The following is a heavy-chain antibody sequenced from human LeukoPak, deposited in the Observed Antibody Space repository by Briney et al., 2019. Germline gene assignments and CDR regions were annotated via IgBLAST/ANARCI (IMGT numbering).Heavy chain of an antibody. Sequence: ASVKVSCKASGYTFTSYGISWVRQAPGQGLEWMRWISAYNGNTNYAQKLQGRVTMTTDTSTSTAYMELRSLRSDDTAVYYCARAQPQVTIFGVVIHGWFDPWGQGTLVTVSS. CDR3: ARAQPQVTIFGVVIHGWFDP. V-gene: IGHV1-18*01. CDR2: ISAYNGNT. D-gene: IGHD3-3*01. J-gene: IGHJ5*02. CDR1: GYTFTSYG.